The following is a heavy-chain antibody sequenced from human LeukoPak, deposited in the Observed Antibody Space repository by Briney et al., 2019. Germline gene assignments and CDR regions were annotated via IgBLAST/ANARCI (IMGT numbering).Heavy chain of an antibody. CDR1: GFTFSSYS. CDR2: ISSSSSYI. J-gene: IGHJ4*02. Sequence: GGSLRLYCAASGFTFSSYSMNWVRQAPGKGLEWVSSISSSSSYIYYADSVKGRFTISRDNAKNSLYLQMNSLRAEDTAVYYCARDNYGSGSTPPFDYWGQGTLVTVSS. V-gene: IGHV3-21*01. CDR3: ARDNYGSGSTPPFDY. D-gene: IGHD3-10*01.